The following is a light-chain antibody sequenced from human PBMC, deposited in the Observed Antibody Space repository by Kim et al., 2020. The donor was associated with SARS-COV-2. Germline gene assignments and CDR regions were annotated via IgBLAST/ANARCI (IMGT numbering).Light chain of an antibody. CDR3: MQALQTPRT. V-gene: IGKV2-28*01. Sequence: LASIAFRCSPSLRHSNGYTFLDWYLRKPGQAPQIRSEFSSSRASGEPERFSGSGSGADFTLRISRVEAEDVGVDYCMQALQTPRTFGQGTK. J-gene: IGKJ1*01. CDR1: PSLRHSNGYTF. CDR2: FSS.